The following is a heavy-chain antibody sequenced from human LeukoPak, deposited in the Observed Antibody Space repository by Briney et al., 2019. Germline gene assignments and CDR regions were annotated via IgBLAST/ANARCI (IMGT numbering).Heavy chain of an antibody. CDR3: ARDHNWGPDY. D-gene: IGHD7-27*01. CDR2: IHPGRGDT. J-gene: IGHJ4*02. V-gene: IGHV1-2*02. CDR1: GYTFTDHY. Sequence: EAPVKVSCKALGYTFTDHYFHWLRQAPGQGLEWMGWIHPGRGDTNYAQKFQGRVSLTRDTSISTAYMELSRLTSDDTAVYYCARDHNWGPDYWGQGTLVSVSS.